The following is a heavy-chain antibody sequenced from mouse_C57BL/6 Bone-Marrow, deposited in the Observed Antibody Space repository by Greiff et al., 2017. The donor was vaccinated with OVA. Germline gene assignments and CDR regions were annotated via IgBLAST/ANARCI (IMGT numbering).Heavy chain of an antibody. CDR1: GYAFSSYW. CDR3: ARNYSNFYWYCDV. Sequence: QLKQSGAELVKPGASVKISCKASGYAFSSYWMNWVKQRPGKGLEWIGQIYPGDGDTNYNGKFKGKATLTADKSSSTAYMQLSSLTSEDSAVYFCARNYSNFYWYCDVWGTGTTVTVSS. D-gene: IGHD2-5*01. V-gene: IGHV1-80*01. CDR2: IYPGDGDT. J-gene: IGHJ1*03.